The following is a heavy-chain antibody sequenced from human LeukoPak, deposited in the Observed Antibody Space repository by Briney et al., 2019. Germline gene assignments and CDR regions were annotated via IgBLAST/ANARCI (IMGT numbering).Heavy chain of an antibody. V-gene: IGHV3-74*01. Sequence: GGSLRLSCAASGFTFSSYWMHWVRQAPGKRLVWVSRINGDGSSATYADSVKGRFTISRDSAKNTVYLQMNSLRAEDTAVYYITGPQHRASFASAGWGQGTMVSASS. CDR3: TGPQHRASFASAG. J-gene: IGHJ3*01. CDR1: GFTFSSYW. CDR2: INGDGSSA.